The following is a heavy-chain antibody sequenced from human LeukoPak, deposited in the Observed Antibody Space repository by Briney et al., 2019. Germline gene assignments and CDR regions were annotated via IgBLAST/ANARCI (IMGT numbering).Heavy chain of an antibody. CDR3: ARLEGDCSGGSCYRPIDY. CDR1: GYTFTSYG. CDR2: ISAYNGNT. V-gene: IGHV1-18*01. D-gene: IGHD2-15*01. J-gene: IGHJ4*02. Sequence: ASGKVSCKASGYTFTSYGISWVRQAPGQGLEWMGWISAYNGNTNYAQKLQGRVTMTTDTSTSTAYMELRSLRSDDTAVYYCARLEGDCSGGSCYRPIDYWGQGTLVTVSS.